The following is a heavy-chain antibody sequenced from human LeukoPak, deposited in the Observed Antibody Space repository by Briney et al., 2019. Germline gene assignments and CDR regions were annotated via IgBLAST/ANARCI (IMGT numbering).Heavy chain of an antibody. CDR3: ARVPRRHCSSTSCFFDY. Sequence: ASVKVSCKASGYTFTSYAMNWVRQAPGQGLEWMGWINTNTGNPTYAQGFTGRFVFSLDTSVSTAYLQISSLKAEDTAVYYCARVPRRHCSSTSCFFDYWGQGTLVTVSS. V-gene: IGHV7-4-1*02. D-gene: IGHD2-2*01. CDR2: INTNTGNP. CDR1: GYTFTSYA. J-gene: IGHJ4*02.